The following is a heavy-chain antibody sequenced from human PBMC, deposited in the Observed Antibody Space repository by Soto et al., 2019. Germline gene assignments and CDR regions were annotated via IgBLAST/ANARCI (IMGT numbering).Heavy chain of an antibody. CDR2: IYWDDDK. CDR1: GFSLSTSGVG. V-gene: IGHV2-5*02. Sequence: QITLKESGPTLVKPTQTLTLTCTFSGFSLSTSGVGVGWIRQPPGKALEWLALIYWDDDKRYSPSLKNRLTITKDTSKNQVVLTMTNMDPVETATYYCAHIKEGYCRSTNCYAPFDYWGQGTLVTVSS. D-gene: IGHD2-2*01. J-gene: IGHJ4*02. CDR3: AHIKEGYCRSTNCYAPFDY.